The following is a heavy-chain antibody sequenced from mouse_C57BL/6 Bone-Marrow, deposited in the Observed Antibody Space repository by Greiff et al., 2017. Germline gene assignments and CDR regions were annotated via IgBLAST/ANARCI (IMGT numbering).Heavy chain of an antibody. J-gene: IGHJ2*01. CDR2: IDPSDSYT. Sequence: QVQLQQPGAELVRPGTSVKLSCKASGYTFTSYWMHWVKQRPGQGLEWIGVIDPSDSYTNSNQKFKGKATLTVDTSSSTAYMQLSSLTSEDSAVYYCARSLLYYGSTPYYFDYWGQGTTLTVSS. D-gene: IGHD1-1*01. V-gene: IGHV1-59*01. CDR3: ARSLLYYGSTPYYFDY. CDR1: GYTFTSYW.